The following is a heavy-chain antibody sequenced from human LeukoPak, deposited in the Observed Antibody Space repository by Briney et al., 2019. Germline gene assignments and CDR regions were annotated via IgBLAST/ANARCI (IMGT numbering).Heavy chain of an antibody. J-gene: IGHJ4*02. Sequence: ASVKVSCKASGYTFTSYYMHWVRQAPGQGLEWMGIINPSGGSTSYAQKFQGRVTMTRDTSTSTVYMELSSLRSEDTAVYYCARVRSLHDSSGYYPDLTFDYWGQGTLVTVSS. CDR1: GYTFTSYY. V-gene: IGHV1-46*01. CDR2: INPSGGST. D-gene: IGHD3-22*01. CDR3: ARVRSLHDSSGYYPDLTFDY.